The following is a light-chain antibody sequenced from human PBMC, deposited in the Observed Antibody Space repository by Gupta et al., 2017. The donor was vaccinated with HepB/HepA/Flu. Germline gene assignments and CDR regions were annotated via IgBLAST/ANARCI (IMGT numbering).Light chain of an antibody. CDR2: SNN. J-gene: IGLJ3*02. V-gene: IGLV10-54*04. Sequence: GLTQPPSVSGGLRPTATFTCTGSEYNVGFQGATWLQQHQGRPPQVLSYSNNNRPSGISERFSASRSGSTASLTISGLQPEDEADYYCAAWDSNLDTWVFAGGTKLTVL. CDR1: EYNVGFQG. CDR3: AAWDSNLDTWV.